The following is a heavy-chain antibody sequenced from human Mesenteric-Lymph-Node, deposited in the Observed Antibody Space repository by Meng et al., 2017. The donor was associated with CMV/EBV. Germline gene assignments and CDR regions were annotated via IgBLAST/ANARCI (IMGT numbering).Heavy chain of an antibody. CDR3: AKIEAVAGNY. V-gene: IGHV3-23*01. Sequence: GESLKISCVTSGFIFDDYAMHWVRQVPGKGLEWVSSISGSGTYTYYADSVKGRFTVSRDTSKKTQYLQMNSLRAEDTAIYYCAKIEAVAGNYWGQGTLVTVSS. D-gene: IGHD6-19*01. CDR1: GFIFDDYA. J-gene: IGHJ4*02. CDR2: ISGSGTYT.